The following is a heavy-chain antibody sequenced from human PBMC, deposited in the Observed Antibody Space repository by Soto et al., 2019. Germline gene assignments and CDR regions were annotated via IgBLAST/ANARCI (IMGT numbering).Heavy chain of an antibody. CDR3: ARDFASAYYYGSGSPTAVVDP. V-gene: IGHV1-18*01. CDR2: ISAYNGNT. J-gene: IGHJ5*02. Sequence: GASVKVSCKASGYTFTSYGISWVRQAPGQGLEWMGWISAYNGNTNYAQKLQGRVTMTTDTSTSTAYMELRSLRSDDTAVYYCARDFASAYYYGSGSPTAVVDPWGQGTLVTVSS. D-gene: IGHD3-10*01. CDR1: GYTFTSYG.